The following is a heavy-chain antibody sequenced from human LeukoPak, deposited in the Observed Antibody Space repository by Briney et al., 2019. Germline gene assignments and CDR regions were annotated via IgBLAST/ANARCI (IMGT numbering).Heavy chain of an antibody. D-gene: IGHD6-13*01. CDR1: GGSVSSDY. CDR2: VYYNGNT. CDR3: ARAPTSAAGPYFDY. Sequence: SETLSLTWTAAGGSVSSDYWSWIRQPPREGLGWIGYVYYNGNTNYNPFLKSRVTMSVDTSKNQFSLKLSSVTAADTAIYYCARAPTSAAGPYFDYWGQGTLVTVSS. V-gene: IGHV4-59*02. J-gene: IGHJ4*02.